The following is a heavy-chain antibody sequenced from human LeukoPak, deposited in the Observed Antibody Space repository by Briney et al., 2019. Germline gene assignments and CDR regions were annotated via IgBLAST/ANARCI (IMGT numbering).Heavy chain of an antibody. D-gene: IGHD3-10*01. Sequence: PGGSLRLSCAASGFTFSSYSMCWVRQAPGKGLEWVSYITSSSSTIKYADSVKGRFTISRDNAKNSLFLQVNSLRAEDTAVYYCARVVYGSGREFDYWGQGTLVTVSS. CDR2: ITSSSSTI. J-gene: IGHJ4*02. CDR3: ARVVYGSGREFDY. V-gene: IGHV3-48*01. CDR1: GFTFSSYS.